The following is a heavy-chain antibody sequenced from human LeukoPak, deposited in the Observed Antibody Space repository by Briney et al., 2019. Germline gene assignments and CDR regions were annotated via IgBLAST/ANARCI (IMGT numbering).Heavy chain of an antibody. J-gene: IGHJ6*02. CDR3: AREVVPAAPRGLCHHNYGMNV. D-gene: IGHD2-15*01. CDR1: GFTFSSYA. Sequence: PGGSLRLSCAASGFTFSSYAMHWVRQAPGKGLEWVAVISYDGSNKYYADSVKGRFTISRDNSKNTLYLQMNSLRAEDTAVYYCAREVVPAAPRGLCHHNYGMNVWGPGATVTVSS. V-gene: IGHV3-30-3*01. CDR2: ISYDGSNK.